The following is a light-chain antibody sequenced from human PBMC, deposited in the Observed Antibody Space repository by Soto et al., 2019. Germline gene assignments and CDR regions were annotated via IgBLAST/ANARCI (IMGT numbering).Light chain of an antibody. CDR3: QQYGSSPT. J-gene: IGKJ1*01. Sequence: EIVMTQSPATLSVSPGERVTLSRRASQSVNSNLAWYQQKPGQTPKLLIYVASTRATGIPARFSGSGSGTEFTLTISRLEPEDFAVYYCQQYGSSPTFGQGTKVEIK. V-gene: IGKV3-15*01. CDR2: VAS. CDR1: QSVNSN.